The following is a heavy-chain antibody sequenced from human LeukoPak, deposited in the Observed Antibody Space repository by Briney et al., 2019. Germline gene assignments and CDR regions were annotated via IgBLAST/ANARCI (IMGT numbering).Heavy chain of an antibody. CDR2: IYYSGST. CDR1: GGSISSSSYY. D-gene: IGHD5-18*01. J-gene: IGHJ4*02. V-gene: IGHV4-39*01. CDR3: ARGGSGYSYGVFDY. Sequence: RTSETLSLTCTVSGGSISSSSYYWGWIRQPPGKGLEWIGSIYYSGSTYYNPSLKSRVTISVDTSKNQFSLKLSSVTAADTAVYYCARGGSGYSYGVFDYWGQGTLVTVSS.